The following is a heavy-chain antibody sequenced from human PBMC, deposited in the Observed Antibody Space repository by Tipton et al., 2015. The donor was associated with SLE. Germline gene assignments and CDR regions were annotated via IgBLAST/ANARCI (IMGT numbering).Heavy chain of an antibody. Sequence: TLSLTCTVSGGSISSGGYYWSWIRQHPGKGLEWIGYIYYSGSTYYNPSLKSRVTISVDTSKNQFFLRLRSVTAADTAVYYCARGRSTSLPMDVWGKGTTVTVSS. V-gene: IGHV4-31*03. CDR3: ARGRSTSLPMDV. D-gene: IGHD2-2*01. CDR1: GGSISSGGYY. J-gene: IGHJ6*03. CDR2: IYYSGST.